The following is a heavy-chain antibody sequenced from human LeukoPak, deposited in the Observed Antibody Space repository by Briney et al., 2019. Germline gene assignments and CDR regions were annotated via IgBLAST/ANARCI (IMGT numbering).Heavy chain of an antibody. Sequence: SETLSLTCTGSDGSISGSYWNWIRQPPGKGLEWIGNIYYSGRTNYNPSLKSRVTISVDTSKNQVSLKLTSVTAADTAVYYCARHSGTYMDYWGQGTLVTVSS. V-gene: IGHV4-59*08. CDR1: DGSISGSY. J-gene: IGHJ4*02. CDR3: ARHSGTYMDY. D-gene: IGHD1-26*01. CDR2: IYYSGRT.